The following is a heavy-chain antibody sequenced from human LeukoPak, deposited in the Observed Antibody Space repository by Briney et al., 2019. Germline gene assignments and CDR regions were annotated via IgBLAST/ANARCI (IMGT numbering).Heavy chain of an antibody. CDR2: ISYGGSNK. J-gene: IGHJ4*02. CDR3: ARGASKAVRPLFYFDY. CDR1: GFTFSNYA. Sequence: GGSLRLSCAASGFTFSNYAIHWVRQAPGKGLEWVAVISYGGSNKYYADSVKGRFTISRDNSKNMLYLQMNSLRDEDTAVYYCARGASKAVRPLFYFDYWGQGTLVTVSS. V-gene: IGHV3-30-3*01. D-gene: IGHD6-6*01.